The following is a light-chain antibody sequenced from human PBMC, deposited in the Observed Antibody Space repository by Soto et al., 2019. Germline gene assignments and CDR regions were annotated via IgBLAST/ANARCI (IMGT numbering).Light chain of an antibody. Sequence: QSVLTQPASVSGSPGQSITISCTGTSSDVGGYNYVSWYQQHPGKAPKLMIYEVSNRPSGVSNRFSGSKSGNTASLTISGLQAEDEADYYCSSYTNSVYVFGTGTKVTVL. J-gene: IGLJ1*01. CDR1: SSDVGGYNY. CDR3: SSYTNSVYV. V-gene: IGLV2-14*01. CDR2: EVS.